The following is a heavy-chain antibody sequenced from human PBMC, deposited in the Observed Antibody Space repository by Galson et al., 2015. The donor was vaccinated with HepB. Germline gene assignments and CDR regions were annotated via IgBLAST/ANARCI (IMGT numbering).Heavy chain of an antibody. J-gene: IGHJ6*02. CDR3: ASAREGLRRCMEV. CDR1: EYNLFGYY. V-gene: IGHV1-2*06. D-gene: IGHD1-26*01. CDR2: MNGDSGGT. Sequence: SVKVSCKASEYNLFGYYIHWVRQAPGQGLEWMGRMNGDSGGTNYAQNFQGRVTMTRDTSIGTAYMELSGLTSDDTAAYYCASAREGLRRCMEVWGQGTTVTVSS.